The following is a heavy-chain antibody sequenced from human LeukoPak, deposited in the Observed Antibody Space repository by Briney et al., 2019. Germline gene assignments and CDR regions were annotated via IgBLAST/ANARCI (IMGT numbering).Heavy chain of an antibody. J-gene: IGHJ6*02. V-gene: IGHV4-34*01. Sequence: SETLSLTCAVYGGSFSGYYWSWIRQPPGKGLEWIGEINHSGSTNYNPSLKGRVTISVDTSKNQFSLKLSSVTAADTAVYYCARGGALRFLHYYYGMDVWGQGTTVTVSS. D-gene: IGHD3-3*01. CDR3: ARGGALRFLHYYYGMDV. CDR1: GGSFSGYY. CDR2: INHSGST.